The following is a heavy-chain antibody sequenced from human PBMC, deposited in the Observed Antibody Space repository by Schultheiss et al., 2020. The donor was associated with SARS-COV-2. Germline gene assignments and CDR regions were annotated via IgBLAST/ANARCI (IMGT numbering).Heavy chain of an antibody. V-gene: IGHV3-33*08. CDR3: AREGLLGPYYYYGMDV. D-gene: IGHD2/OR15-2a*01. Sequence: GGSLRLSCAASGFTFSSYSMHWVRQAPGKGLEWVAVIWYDGSNKYYADSVKGRFTISRDNSKNTLYLQMNSLRAEDTAVYYCAREGLLGPYYYYGMDVWGQGTTVTVSS. CDR2: IWYDGSNK. CDR1: GFTFSSYS. J-gene: IGHJ6*02.